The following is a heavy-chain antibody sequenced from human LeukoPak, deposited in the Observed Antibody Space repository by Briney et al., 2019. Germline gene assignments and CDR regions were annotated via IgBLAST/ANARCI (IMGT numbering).Heavy chain of an antibody. CDR1: GFTFDDYA. CDR3: AKARGGGYPFDY. Sequence: GGSLRLSCAASGFTFDDYAMHWVRQAPGKGLEWVSGISWNSGSIGYADSVKGRFTISRDNAKNSLYPQMNSLRAEDTALYYCAKARGGGYPFDYWGQGTLVTVSS. J-gene: IGHJ4*02. V-gene: IGHV3-9*01. D-gene: IGHD2-15*01. CDR2: ISWNSGSI.